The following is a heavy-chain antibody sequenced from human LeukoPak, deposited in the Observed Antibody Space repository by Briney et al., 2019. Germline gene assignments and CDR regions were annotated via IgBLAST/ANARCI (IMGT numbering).Heavy chain of an antibody. J-gene: IGHJ4*02. CDR2: ISSSGSTI. V-gene: IGHV3-11*01. CDR3: ARGTYYYDSSGYYFGY. D-gene: IGHD3-22*01. Sequence: GGSLRLSCAASGFTFSDYYMSWIRQVPGKVLEWVSYISSSGSTIYYADSVKGRFTISRDNAKNSLYLQMNSLRAEDTAVYYCARGTYYYDSSGYYFGYWGQGTLVTVSS. CDR1: GFTFSDYY.